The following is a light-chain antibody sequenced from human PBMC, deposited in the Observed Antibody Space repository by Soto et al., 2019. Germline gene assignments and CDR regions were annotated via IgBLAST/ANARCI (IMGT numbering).Light chain of an antibody. Sequence: DIVMTQSPDSLAVSLGERATMNCKCSRSVLYKSNNKNHLAWYQQKPGQPPQLIIYWASTRESGVPERFSGSGSGTEFTLTISSLQSEDFAVYYCQQYNNWPPLTFGGGTKVDIK. CDR1: RSVLYKSNNKNH. V-gene: IGKV4-1*01. J-gene: IGKJ4*01. CDR2: WAS. CDR3: QQYNNWPPLT.